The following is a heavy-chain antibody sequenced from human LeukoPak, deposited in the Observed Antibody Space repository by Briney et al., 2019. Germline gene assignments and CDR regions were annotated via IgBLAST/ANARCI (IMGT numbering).Heavy chain of an antibody. CDR1: GYTFTCYY. V-gene: IGHV1-2*02. J-gene: IGHJ4*02. CDR3: ARVPGPYTTSRFDY. Sequence: ASVKVSCKTAGYTFTCYYLHWVRQAPGQGLEWMGRIHPDSGGTHYAQKFQVRVTVTRDTTITTVYMELSGLTSDDTAVYYCARVPGPYTTSRFDYWGQGTLVTVSS. D-gene: IGHD2-2*02. CDR2: IHPDSGGT.